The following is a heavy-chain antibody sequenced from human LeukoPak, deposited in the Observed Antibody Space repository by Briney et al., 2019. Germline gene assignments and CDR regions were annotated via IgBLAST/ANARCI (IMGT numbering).Heavy chain of an antibody. V-gene: IGHV4-31*03. CDR1: GGSISSGGYY. Sequence: SETLSLTCTVSGGSISSGGYYWSWIRQHPGKGLEWIGYIYYSGSTYYNPSLRSRVTISVDTSKNQFSLKLSSVTAADTAVYYCARAIAAAGSDWFDPWGQGTLVTVSS. CDR3: ARAIAAAGSDWFDP. CDR2: IYYSGST. D-gene: IGHD6-13*01. J-gene: IGHJ5*02.